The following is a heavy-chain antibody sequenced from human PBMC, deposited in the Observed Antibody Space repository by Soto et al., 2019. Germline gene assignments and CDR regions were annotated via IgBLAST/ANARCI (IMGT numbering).Heavy chain of an antibody. V-gene: IGHV3-30*18. CDR1: GFTFSSYG. CDR2: ISYDGSNK. Sequence: QVQLVESGGGVVQPGRSLRLSCAASGFTFSSYGMHWVRQAPGKGLEWVAVISYDGSNKYYADSVKGRFTISRDNSKNTLYLQMNSLGAEDTAVYYCAKDTSIAARLDYYYYGMDVWGQGTTVTVSS. D-gene: IGHD6-6*01. J-gene: IGHJ6*02. CDR3: AKDTSIAARLDYYYYGMDV.